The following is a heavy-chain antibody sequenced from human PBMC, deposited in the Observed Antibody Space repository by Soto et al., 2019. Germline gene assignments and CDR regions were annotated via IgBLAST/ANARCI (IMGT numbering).Heavy chain of an antibody. CDR2: IYSTEST. V-gene: IGHV4-31*03. CDR3: ARSDSSGKTRYYFDH. CDR1: GGSISSGSYY. Sequence: PSETLSLTCTVSGGSISSGSYYWSWIRQHPGKGLERIGYIYSTESTNYNPSLKSRLSISVDMSASQFSLKLSSVTVADTSVYYCARSDSSGKTRYYFDHWGQGTLVTVFS. J-gene: IGHJ4*02. D-gene: IGHD3-22*01.